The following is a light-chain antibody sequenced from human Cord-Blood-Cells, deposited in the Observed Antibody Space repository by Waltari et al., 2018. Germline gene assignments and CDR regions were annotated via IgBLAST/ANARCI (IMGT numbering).Light chain of an antibody. V-gene: IGLV2-23*01. CDR2: EGS. CDR3: CSYAGSSTWV. CDR1: SSDVGSYNL. Sequence: QSALTQPASVSGSPGQSITISCTGTSSDVGSYNLVSWYQQPPGKAPKLMLYEGSKRPSGVSNRCSGSKSGNTASLTISGLQAEDEADYYCCSYAGSSTWVFGGGTKLTVL. J-gene: IGLJ3*02.